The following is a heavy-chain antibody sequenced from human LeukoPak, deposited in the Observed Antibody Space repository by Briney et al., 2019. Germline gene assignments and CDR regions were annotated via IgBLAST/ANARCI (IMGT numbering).Heavy chain of an antibody. J-gene: IGHJ3*02. D-gene: IGHD2-21*02. CDR3: AILAGVTATPDDAFDI. CDR2: IYPGDSDT. Sequence: GESLKTSCKGSGYSFTSYWIGWVRQMPGEGLEWMGIIYPGDSDTRYSPSFQGQVTISAAKSISTAYLQWSRRKASDTAMYDCAILAGVTATPDDAFDIWGQGTMVTVSS. CDR1: GYSFTSYW. V-gene: IGHV5-51*01.